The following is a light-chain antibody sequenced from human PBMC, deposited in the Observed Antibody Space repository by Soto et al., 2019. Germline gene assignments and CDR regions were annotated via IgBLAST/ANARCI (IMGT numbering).Light chain of an antibody. Sequence: EIVLTQSPGTLSVYTGDRVTLSCRASQSVDINLAWYQQRAGQAPRLLVYGASTKATDMPGRFSGRGSGTEFTLTINNLQSEDFAVYYCQQYGSSPVTFGQGTRLEIK. CDR3: QQYGSSPVT. J-gene: IGKJ5*01. CDR2: GAS. V-gene: IGKV3-15*01. CDR1: QSVDIN.